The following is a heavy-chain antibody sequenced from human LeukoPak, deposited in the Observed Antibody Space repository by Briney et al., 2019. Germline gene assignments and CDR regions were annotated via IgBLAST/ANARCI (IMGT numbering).Heavy chain of an antibody. J-gene: IGHJ4*02. D-gene: IGHD4-23*01. CDR1: GYTLSELS. CDR3: ATYATVVTLFGY. V-gene: IGHV1-24*01. CDR2: FDPEDGET. Sequence: GASVKVCCKVSGYTLSELSMHWLRQAPGKWLELMGGFDPEDGETIYAQKFQGRVTMTEDTSTDTAYMELSSLRSEDTAVYYCATYATVVTLFGYWGQGTLVTVSS.